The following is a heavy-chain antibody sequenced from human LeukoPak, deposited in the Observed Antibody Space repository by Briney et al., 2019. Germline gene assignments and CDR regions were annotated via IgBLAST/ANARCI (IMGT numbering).Heavy chain of an antibody. J-gene: IGHJ6*02. Sequence: GGSLRLSCAASGFTFSSYSMNWVRQVPGKGLEWVGQTVSEIDGGTTDYATPVKGRFTISRDDSKSTLYLQMNSLKIEDTAVYYCTTDEDWNYARKDVWGQGATVIVSS. V-gene: IGHV3-15*04. CDR1: GFTFSSYS. CDR3: TTDEDWNYARKDV. D-gene: IGHD1-7*01. CDR2: TVSEIDGGTT.